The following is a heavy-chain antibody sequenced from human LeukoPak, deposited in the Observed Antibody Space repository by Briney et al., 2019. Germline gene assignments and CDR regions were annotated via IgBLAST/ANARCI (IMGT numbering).Heavy chain of an antibody. CDR3: ARIRIGSGSLDY. Sequence: TQXLTLTCTFSGYSLSTSGMCVSWIRQPPEKALEWLARIDLYDDKYYSTSLKTRLTISKDTSKNQVVLTMTNMDPVDTATYYCARIRIGSGSLDYWGQGTLVTVSS. CDR1: GYSLSTSGMC. V-gene: IGHV2-70*11. D-gene: IGHD3-10*01. CDR2: IDLYDDK. J-gene: IGHJ4*02.